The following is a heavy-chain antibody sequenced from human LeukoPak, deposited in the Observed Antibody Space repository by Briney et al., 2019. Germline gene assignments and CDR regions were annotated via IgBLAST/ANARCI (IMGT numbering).Heavy chain of an antibody. CDR2: IYYSGST. D-gene: IGHD5-12*01. J-gene: IGHJ4*02. CDR3: AQLSGYDSTFDY. Sequence: SETLSLTCTVSGGSISSYYWSWVRQPPGKGLEWIGYIYYSGSTNYNPSLNSRVTISVDTSKNQFSLKLSSVTAADTAVYYCAQLSGYDSTFDYWGQGTLVTVSS. V-gene: IGHV4-59*08. CDR1: GGSISSYY.